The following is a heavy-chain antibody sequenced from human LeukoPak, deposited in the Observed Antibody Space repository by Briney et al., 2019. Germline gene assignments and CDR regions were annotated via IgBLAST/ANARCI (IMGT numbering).Heavy chain of an antibody. D-gene: IGHD4-17*01. V-gene: IGHV1-69*05. CDR2: IIPIFGTA. Sequence: GASVKVSCKASGGTFSSYAISWVRQAPGQGLEWKGGIIPIFGTANYAQKFQGRVTITTDESTSTAYMELSSLRSEDTAVYYCARSNRTTVTPLGYYYMDVWGKGTTVTVSS. CDR3: ARSNRTTVTPLGYYYMDV. J-gene: IGHJ6*03. CDR1: GGTFSSYA.